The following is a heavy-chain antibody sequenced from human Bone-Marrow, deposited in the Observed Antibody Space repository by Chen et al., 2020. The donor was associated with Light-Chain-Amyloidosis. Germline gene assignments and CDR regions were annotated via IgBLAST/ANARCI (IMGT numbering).Heavy chain of an antibody. V-gene: IGHV3-23*04. J-gene: IGHJ3*02. Sequence: EVQLVESGGGLLQRGGSLRLSCAASGFAFSSYAMSWVRQAPGKGLEWVATMSGSGGSRYYGDSVKGRLTISRDNSKNALFVQVISLRAEDTAVYYCAKDISYDDILPGYPADAFDIWGQGTMVTVSS. CDR3: AKDISYDDILPGYPADAFDI. D-gene: IGHD3-9*01. CDR1: GFAFSSYA. CDR2: MSGSGGSR.